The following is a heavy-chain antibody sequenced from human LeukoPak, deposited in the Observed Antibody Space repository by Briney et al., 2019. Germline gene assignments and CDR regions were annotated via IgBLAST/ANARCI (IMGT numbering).Heavy chain of an antibody. D-gene: IGHD2-21*01. CDR1: GGSISSYY. CDR3: ARDGTESRLFGYYYGMDV. V-gene: IGHV4-59*01. CDR2: IYYGGST. J-gene: IGHJ6*02. Sequence: SETLSLTCTVSGGSISSYYWSWIRQPPGKGLEWIGYIYYGGSTNYNPSLKSRVTISVDTSKNQFSLKLSSVTAADTAVYYCARDGTESRLFGYYYGMDVWGQGTTVTVSS.